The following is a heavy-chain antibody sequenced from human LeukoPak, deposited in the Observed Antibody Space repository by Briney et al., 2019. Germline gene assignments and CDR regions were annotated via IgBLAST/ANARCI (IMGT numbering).Heavy chain of an antibody. CDR1: GYTFTSYY. V-gene: IGHV1-46*01. D-gene: IGHD3-22*01. Sequence: ASVKVSCKASGYTFTSYYMHWVRQAPGQGLEWMGIINPSDGSTSYAQKFQGRVTMTRDTSTSAVYMELSSLRSEDTAVYYCARGSVGDSSGYGIVDYWGQGTLVTVSS. J-gene: IGHJ4*02. CDR3: ARGSVGDSSGYGIVDY. CDR2: INPSDGST.